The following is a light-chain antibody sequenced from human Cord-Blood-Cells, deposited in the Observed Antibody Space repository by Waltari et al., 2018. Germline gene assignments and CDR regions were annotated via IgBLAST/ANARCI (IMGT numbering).Light chain of an antibody. J-gene: IGKJ1*01. CDR2: WAS. CDR3: QQYYSTPWT. CDR1: PSVLYSSNNKYY. Sequence: DIVMTQSPDSLAVSLGERATINCKSSPSVLYSSNNKYYLAWYQQKPGQPPKLLIYWASTRESGVPDRFSGSGSGTDFTLTISSLQAEDVAVYYCQQYYSTPWTFGQGTKVEIK. V-gene: IGKV4-1*01.